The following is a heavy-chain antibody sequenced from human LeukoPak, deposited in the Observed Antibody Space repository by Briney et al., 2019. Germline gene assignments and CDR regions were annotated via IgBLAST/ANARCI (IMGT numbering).Heavy chain of an antibody. J-gene: IGHJ4*02. Sequence: SETLSLTCTVSGGSISSYYWSWIRQPAGKGLEWIGRIYTSGSTNYNPSLKSRVTMSVDTSKNQFSLKLSSVTAADTAVYYCASGLYYDFWGGYPLEYWGQGTLVTVSS. D-gene: IGHD3-3*01. V-gene: IGHV4-4*07. CDR3: ASGLYYDFWGGYPLEY. CDR2: IYTSGST. CDR1: GGSISSYY.